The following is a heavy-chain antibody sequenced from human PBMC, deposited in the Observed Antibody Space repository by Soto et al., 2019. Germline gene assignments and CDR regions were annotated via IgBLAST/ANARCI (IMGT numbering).Heavy chain of an antibody. D-gene: IGHD3-16*01. J-gene: IGHJ6*03. CDR1: GFTFSSYG. CDR2: IWYDGSNK. CDR3: ARGGGPDYYYMDV. Sequence: GGSLRLSCAASGFTFSSYGMHWVRQAPGKGLEWVAVIWYDGSNKYYADSVKGRFTISRDNSKNTLYLQMNSLRAEDTAVYYCARGGGPDYYYMDVWGKGTTVTVSS. V-gene: IGHV3-33*01.